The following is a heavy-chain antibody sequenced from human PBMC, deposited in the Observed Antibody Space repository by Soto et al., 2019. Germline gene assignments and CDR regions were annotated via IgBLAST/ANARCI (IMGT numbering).Heavy chain of an antibody. CDR1: GFTFSSYS. D-gene: IGHD2-2*01. CDR2: ISSSSSYI. J-gene: IGHJ4*02. Sequence: EVQLVESGGGLVKPGGSLRLSCAASGFTFSSYSMNWVRQAPGKGLEWVSSISSSSSYIYYADSVKGRFTISRDNAKNSLYLQMNSLRAEDTAVYYCARDLSVGVVPAEYYFDYWGQGTLVTVSS. CDR3: ARDLSVGVVPAEYYFDY. V-gene: IGHV3-21*01.